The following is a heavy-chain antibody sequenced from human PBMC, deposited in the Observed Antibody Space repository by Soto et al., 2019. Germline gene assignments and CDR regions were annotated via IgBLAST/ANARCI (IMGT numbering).Heavy chain of an antibody. V-gene: IGHV3-23*01. CDR1: GFTFSSYA. J-gene: IGHJ6*03. CDR2: ISGSGGST. CDR3: AKITPPPAYYYYYMDV. D-gene: IGHD1-20*01. Sequence: GGSLRLSCAASGFTFSSYAMSWVRQAPGKGLEWVSAISGSGGSTYYADSVKGRFTISRDNSKNTLYLQMNSLRAEETAVYYCAKITPPPAYYYYYMDVWGKGTTVTVSS.